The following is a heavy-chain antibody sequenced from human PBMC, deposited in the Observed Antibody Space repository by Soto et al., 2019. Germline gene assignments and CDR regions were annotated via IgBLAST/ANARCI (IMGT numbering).Heavy chain of an antibody. D-gene: IGHD1-1*01. Sequence: SETLSLTCTVSGGSVSSGSYYWSWIRQPPGKGLEWIGYIYYADSVKGRFTVSRDTSNNTLYLQMNNLRAEDTAIYYCVRGDNWSDEASDYWGQGTLVTVSS. CDR2: IYYA. CDR3: VRGDNWSDEASDY. V-gene: IGHV4-61*01. CDR1: GGSVSSGSYY. J-gene: IGHJ4*02.